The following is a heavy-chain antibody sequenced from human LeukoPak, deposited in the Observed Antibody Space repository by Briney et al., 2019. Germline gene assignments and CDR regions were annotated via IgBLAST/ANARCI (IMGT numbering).Heavy chain of an antibody. CDR3: TTELVWFGVLAH. CDR2: IRSKAYGGTT. J-gene: IGHJ4*02. Sequence: PGGSLRLSCTASGFTFGDYAMSWVRQAPGKGLEWVGFIRSKAYGGTTEYAASVKGRFTISRDDSKSTPYLQMNSLQTEDTGVYYCTTELVWFGVLAHWGQGTLATVSS. V-gene: IGHV3-49*04. CDR1: GFTFGDYA. D-gene: IGHD3-10*01.